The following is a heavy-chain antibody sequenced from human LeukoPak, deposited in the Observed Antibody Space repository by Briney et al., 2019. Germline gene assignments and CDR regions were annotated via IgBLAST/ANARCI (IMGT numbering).Heavy chain of an antibody. CDR1: GFTFSSYS. Sequence: GGSLRLSCAASGFTFSSYSMNWVRQAPGKGLEWVSSISSSSSYIYYADSVKGRFTISRDNAKSSLYLQMNSLGAEDTAVYYCARDGDYDGVYFDYWGQGTLVTVSS. CDR3: ARDGDYDGVYFDY. J-gene: IGHJ4*02. CDR2: ISSSSSYI. D-gene: IGHD4-17*01. V-gene: IGHV3-21*01.